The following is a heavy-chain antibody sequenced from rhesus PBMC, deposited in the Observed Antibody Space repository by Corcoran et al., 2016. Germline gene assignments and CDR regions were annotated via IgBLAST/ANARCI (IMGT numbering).Heavy chain of an antibody. D-gene: IGHD4-23*01. Sequence: QVQLQESGPGLVKPSETLSLTCAVSGGSFSSYWWSWIRQPPGKGLEWLGEINGNSGSTNYNPSPKSRVTISKDASKNQFSLKLSSVTAADTAVYYCARLNTVTTNSFDYWGQGVLVTVSS. CDR1: GGSFSSYW. CDR3: ARLNTVTTNSFDY. J-gene: IGHJ4*01. CDR2: INGNSGST. V-gene: IGHV4-80*01.